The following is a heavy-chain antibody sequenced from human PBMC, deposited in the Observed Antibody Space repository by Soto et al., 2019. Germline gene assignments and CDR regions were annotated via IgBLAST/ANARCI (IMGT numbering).Heavy chain of an antibody. D-gene: IGHD2-8*02. V-gene: IGHV4-59*01. CDR1: GGSISSYY. Sequence: SETLSLTCTVSGGSISSYYWSWIRQPPGKGLEWIGYIYYSGSTNYNPSLKSRVTISVDTSKNQFSLKLSSVTAADTAVYYCASTVRWSMPMSTGFLYMDVWGKGTTVTVSS. CDR2: IYYSGST. CDR3: ASTVRWSMPMSTGFLYMDV. J-gene: IGHJ6*03.